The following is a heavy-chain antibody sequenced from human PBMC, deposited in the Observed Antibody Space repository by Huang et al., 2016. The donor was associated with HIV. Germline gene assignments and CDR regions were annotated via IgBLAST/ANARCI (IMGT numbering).Heavy chain of an antibody. CDR1: GFTFSNYA. Sequence: QVQLVESGGGVVQPGTSLRLSCAASGFTFSNYAMNGVRQAPGKVLEGVAIISNEGSTKYYADSVKGRFTISRDKSKNTVYLQMNSLRAEDTAVYYCARSEPSRYYFDYWGQGTLVTVSS. V-gene: IGHV3-30-3*01. CDR2: ISNEGSTK. J-gene: IGHJ4*02. CDR3: ARSEPSRYYFDY.